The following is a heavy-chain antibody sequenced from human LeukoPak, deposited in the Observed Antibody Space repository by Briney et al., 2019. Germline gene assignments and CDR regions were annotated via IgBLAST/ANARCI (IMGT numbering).Heavy chain of an antibody. CDR1: GYTFTSYG. D-gene: IGHD2-2*03. V-gene: IGHV1-18*01. CDR3: ARVFGYCSSTSCYEFYYGMDV. Sequence: ASVKVSCKASGYTFTSYGISWVRQAPGQGLEWMGWISAYNGNTNYAQKLQGRVTMTTDTSTSTAYMELRSLRSDDTAVYYCARVFGYCSSTSCYEFYYGMDVWGQGTMVTVSS. CDR2: ISAYNGNT. J-gene: IGHJ6*02.